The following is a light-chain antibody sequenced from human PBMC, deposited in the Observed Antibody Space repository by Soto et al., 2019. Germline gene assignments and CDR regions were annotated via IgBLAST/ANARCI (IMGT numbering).Light chain of an antibody. Sequence: DIQMTQSPSSLSASVGDRVTITCRASQGISNYLAWYQQKPGKVPKLLIYAASTLQSGVPSRFSGIGSGTDFTLTISSLQPEDVATYYCHKYNSAPLTVGGGTKVEIK. CDR2: AAS. J-gene: IGKJ4*01. V-gene: IGKV1-27*01. CDR1: QGISNY. CDR3: HKYNSAPLT.